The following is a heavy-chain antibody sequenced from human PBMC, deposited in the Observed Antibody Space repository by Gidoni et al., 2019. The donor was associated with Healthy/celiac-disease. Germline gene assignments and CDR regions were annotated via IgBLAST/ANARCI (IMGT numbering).Heavy chain of an antibody. D-gene: IGHD2-15*01. J-gene: IGHJ6*02. CDR2: IYTSGST. V-gene: IGHV4-4*07. CDR1: GGSISSYY. CDR3: ARDHSRGYCSGGSCYSVPGYYYYGMDV. Sequence: QVQLQESGPGLAKPSETLSRTCTVSGGSISSYYWSWIRQPAGKGLEWIGRIYTSGSTNYNPSLKSRVTMSVDTSKNQFSLKLSSVTAADTAVYYCARDHSRGYCSGGSCYSVPGYYYYGMDVWGQGTTVTVSS.